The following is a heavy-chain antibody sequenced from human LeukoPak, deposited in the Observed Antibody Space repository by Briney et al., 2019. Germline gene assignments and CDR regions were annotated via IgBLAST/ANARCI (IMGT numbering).Heavy chain of an antibody. CDR2: IIPILGIA. D-gene: IGHD1-20*01. J-gene: IGHJ4*02. V-gene: IGHV1-69*02. Sequence: RSSVKVSCKASGGTFSSYTISWVRQAPGQGLEWMGRIIPILGIANYAQKFQGRVTITADKSTSTAYMELSSLRSEDKAVYYCARLADNWNDDFDYWGQGTLVTVSS. CDR3: ARLADNWNDDFDY. CDR1: GGTFSSYT.